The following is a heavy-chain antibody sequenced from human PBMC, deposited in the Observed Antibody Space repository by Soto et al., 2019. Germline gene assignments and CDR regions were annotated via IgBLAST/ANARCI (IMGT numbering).Heavy chain of an antibody. CDR2: ISGSGGST. J-gene: IGHJ4*02. D-gene: IGHD2-15*01. V-gene: IGHV3-23*01. Sequence: PGGSLRLSCAASGFTFSSYAMSWVRQAPGKGLEWVSAISGSGGSTYYADSVKGRFTISRDNSKNTLYLQMNSLRAEDTAVYYCAKGNDCSGGSCYIEFDYWGQGTLVTVSS. CDR3: AKGNDCSGGSCYIEFDY. CDR1: GFTFSSYA.